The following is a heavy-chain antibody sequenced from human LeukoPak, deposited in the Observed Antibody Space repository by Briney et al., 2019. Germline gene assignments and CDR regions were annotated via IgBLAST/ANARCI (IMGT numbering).Heavy chain of an antibody. CDR2: IYYSGST. CDR1: GGSISSYY. D-gene: IGHD1-26*01. Sequence: PSETLSLTCNVSGGSISSYYWSWIRQPPGKGLEWIGYIYYSGSTNYNPSLKSRVTISVDTSKNQFSLKLSSVTAADTAVYYCARTPGSGSYSCYFDYWGQGTLVTVSS. CDR3: ARTPGSGSYSCYFDY. J-gene: IGHJ4*02. V-gene: IGHV4-59*01.